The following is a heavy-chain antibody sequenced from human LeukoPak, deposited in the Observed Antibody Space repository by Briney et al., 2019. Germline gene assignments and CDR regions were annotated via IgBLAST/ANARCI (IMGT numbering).Heavy chain of an antibody. CDR3: AREPTNTSGYYAYFDS. CDR2: ISAYNGDT. V-gene: IGHV1-18*01. CDR1: GYTFRNHG. J-gene: IGHJ4*02. D-gene: IGHD5-12*01. Sequence: ASVKVSCKASGYTFRNHGITWVRQAPGQGLEWMGWISAYNGDTHYAQNFQGRVTMTRDTSTSTAYMEFRSLRSDDTAVYYCAREPTNTSGYYAYFDSWGQGTLVTVSS.